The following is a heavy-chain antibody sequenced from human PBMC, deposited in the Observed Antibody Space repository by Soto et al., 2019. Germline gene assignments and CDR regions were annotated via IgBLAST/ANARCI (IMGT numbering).Heavy chain of an antibody. CDR1: GYTFTGYY. J-gene: IGHJ6*02. V-gene: IGHV1-2*04. CDR2: INPNSGGT. CDR3: ARVSVAGHYYGMDV. Sequence: GASVKVSCKASGYTFTGYYMHWVRQAPGQGLEWMGWINPNSGGTNYAQKFQGWVTMTRDTSISTAYMELSRLRSDDTAVYYCARVSVAGHYYGMDVWGQGTTVTVSS. D-gene: IGHD6-19*01.